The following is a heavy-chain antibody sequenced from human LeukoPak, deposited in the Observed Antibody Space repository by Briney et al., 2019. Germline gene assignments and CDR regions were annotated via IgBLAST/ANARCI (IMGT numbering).Heavy chain of an antibody. CDR2: INPRGGST. CDR1: GYTFTSYF. J-gene: IGHJ6*03. Sequence: GASVKVSCKASGYTFTSYFMHWVRQAPGQGLEWMGLINPRGGSTRYAQKFQGRVTMTRDTSTSTDYLELSSLRSEDTAVYYCASSSLLVSFGEDYMDVWGKGTTVTISS. CDR3: ASSSLLVSFGEDYMDV. V-gene: IGHV1-46*01. D-gene: IGHD3-10*01.